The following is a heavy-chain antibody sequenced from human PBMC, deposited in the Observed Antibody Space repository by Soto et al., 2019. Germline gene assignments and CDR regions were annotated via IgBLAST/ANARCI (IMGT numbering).Heavy chain of an antibody. CDR3: AREFDSSGWYHYYYYYGMDV. J-gene: IGHJ6*02. CDR1: GLTFSSYW. CDR2: IKQDGSEK. D-gene: IGHD6-19*01. Sequence: GALRLSCEASGLTFSSYWMSWVRQAPGKGMEWEANIKQDGSEKYYVDSVKGRLTISRDNAKNSLYLQMNSLRAEDTAVYYCAREFDSSGWYHYYYYYGMDVWGQGTTVTVSS. V-gene: IGHV3-7*05.